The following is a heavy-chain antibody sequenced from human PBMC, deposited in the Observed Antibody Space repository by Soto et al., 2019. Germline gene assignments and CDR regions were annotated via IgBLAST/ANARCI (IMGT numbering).Heavy chain of an antibody. V-gene: IGHV1-18*01. Sequence: HVQLVQSGAEVKTPGASVKVSCEASGYTFTSYGISWVRQAPGQGLEWIGWINTFNGNTIYAQNVQGRVSMTRETSTSTAFMDLRSLRSDDTAVYYCARDRVEGNYGSDQGPGYFDLWGRGTLVTVSS. CDR2: INTFNGNT. J-gene: IGHJ2*01. CDR3: ARDRVEGNYGSDQGPGYFDL. D-gene: IGHD3-10*01. CDR1: GYTFTSYG.